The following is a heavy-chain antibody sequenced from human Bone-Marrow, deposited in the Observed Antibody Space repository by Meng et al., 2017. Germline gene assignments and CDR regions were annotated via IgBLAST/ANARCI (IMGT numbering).Heavy chain of an antibody. CDR3: ARALKRALQFYYYDSSGYYPSLGY. J-gene: IGHJ4*02. V-gene: IGHV3-7*01. D-gene: IGHD3-22*01. CDR2: IKQDGSEK. CDR1: GFTFSSYW. Sequence: GESLKISCAASGFTFSSYWMSWVRQAPGKVLEWVANIKQDGSEKYYVDSVKGRFTISRDNAKNSLYLQMNSLRAEDTAVYYCARALKRALQFYYYDSSGYYPSLGYWGQGTLVTVSS.